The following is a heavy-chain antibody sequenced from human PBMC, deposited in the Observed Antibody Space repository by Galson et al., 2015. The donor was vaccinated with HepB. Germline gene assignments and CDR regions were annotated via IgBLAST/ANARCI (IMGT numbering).Heavy chain of an antibody. D-gene: IGHD3-10*01. CDR1: GFTFSSYA. J-gene: IGHJ3*02. Sequence: SLRLSCAASGFTFSSYAMSWVRQAPGKGLEWVSAISGSGGSTYYADSVKGRFTISRDNSKNTLYLQMNSLRAEDTAVYYCAKDWVILWFGGGAFDIWGQGTMVTVSS. CDR3: AKDWVILWFGGGAFDI. V-gene: IGHV3-23*01. CDR2: ISGSGGST.